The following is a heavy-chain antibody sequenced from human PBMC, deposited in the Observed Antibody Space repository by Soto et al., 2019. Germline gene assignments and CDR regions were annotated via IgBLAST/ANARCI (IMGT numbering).Heavy chain of an antibody. CDR1: GYTFTSYY. D-gene: IGHD3-3*01. CDR2: INPSGGST. J-gene: IGHJ5*02. CDR3: ARDGPRRYYDFWSGYYTPNWFAP. V-gene: IGHV1-46*01. Sequence: ASVKVSCKASGYTFTSYYMHWVRQAPGQGLEWMGIINPSGGSTSYAQKFQGRVTMTRDTSTSTVYMELSSLRSEDTAVYYCARDGPRRYYDFWSGYYTPNWFAPWGQGTLVTVSS.